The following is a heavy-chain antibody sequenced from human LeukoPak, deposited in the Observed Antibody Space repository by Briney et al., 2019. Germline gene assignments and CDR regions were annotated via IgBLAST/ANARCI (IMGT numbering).Heavy chain of an antibody. D-gene: IGHD1-26*01. V-gene: IGHV5-51*01. CDR3: ARHVSKRELLSVADY. J-gene: IGHJ4*02. CDR2: IYPGDSDT. Sequence: GESLKISCRGSGYSFTTYWIGWVRQMPGKGLEWMGIIYPGDSDTRYTPSFQGQVTISADKSISTAYLQWSSLKASDTAMYYCARHVSKRELLSVADYWGQGTLVTVSS. CDR1: GYSFTTYW.